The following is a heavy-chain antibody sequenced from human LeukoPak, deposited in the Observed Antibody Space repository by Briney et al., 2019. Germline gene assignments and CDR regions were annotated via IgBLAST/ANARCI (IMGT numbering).Heavy chain of an antibody. CDR1: GFTFSSYA. D-gene: IGHD6-13*01. V-gene: IGHV3-23*01. CDR3: AKDLSGYGSSWSYFDY. J-gene: IGHJ4*02. Sequence: GGSLRLSCATSGFTFSSYAMSWVRQAPGKGLEWVSAISGSGGSTYYADSVKGWFTISRDNSKNTLYLQVNSLRAEDTAVYYCAKDLSGYGSSWSYFDYWGQGTLVTVSS. CDR2: ISGSGGST.